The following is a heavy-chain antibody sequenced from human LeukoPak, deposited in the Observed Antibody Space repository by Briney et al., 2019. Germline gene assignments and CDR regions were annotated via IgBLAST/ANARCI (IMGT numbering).Heavy chain of an antibody. CDR1: AYTLSGYY. Sequence: ASVTVSCTASAYTLSGYYMHWVRQAPGQGLEWMGWINPKSGVTNYAQKFQGRVTMAWATSINTTFMGLSRLRSDATAVYYCARRIAVAGSPVYYFDYWGQGTLVTVSS. D-gene: IGHD6-13*01. J-gene: IGHJ4*02. CDR2: INPKSGVT. CDR3: ARRIAVAGSPVYYFDY. V-gene: IGHV1-2*02.